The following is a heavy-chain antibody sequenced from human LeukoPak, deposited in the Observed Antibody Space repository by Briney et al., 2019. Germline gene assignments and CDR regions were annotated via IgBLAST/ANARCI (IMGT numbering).Heavy chain of an antibody. D-gene: IGHD3-10*02. V-gene: IGHV3-48*01. Sequence: QPGGSLRLSCAASGFTFSTYSMNWVRQAPGKGLEWVSYISSSSSTILYADSVKGRFTISRDNAKNSLYLQMNSLRAEDTAVYYCAELGITMIGGVWGKGTTVTISS. CDR1: GFTFSTYS. CDR2: ISSSSSTI. J-gene: IGHJ6*04. CDR3: AELGITMIGGV.